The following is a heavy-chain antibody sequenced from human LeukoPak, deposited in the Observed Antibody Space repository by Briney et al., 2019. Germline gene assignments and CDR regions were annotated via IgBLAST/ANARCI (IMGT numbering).Heavy chain of an antibody. CDR3: ARVIGPDGGPSSAAGAGYYYYGMDV. CDR2: IIPILGIA. CDR1: GGTFSSYA. J-gene: IGHJ6*02. D-gene: IGHD6-13*01. V-gene: IGHV1-69*04. Sequence: ASVKLSCKASGGTFSSYAISWVRHAPGQGLEWMGRIIPILGIANYAQKFQGRVTITADKSTSTAYMELSSLRSEDTAVYYCARVIGPDGGPSSAAGAGYYYYGMDVWGQGTTVTVSS.